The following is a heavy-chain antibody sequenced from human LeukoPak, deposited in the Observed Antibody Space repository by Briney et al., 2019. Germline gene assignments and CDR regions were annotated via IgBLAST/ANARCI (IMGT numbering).Heavy chain of an antibody. Sequence: GGSLRLSCAASGFTFSSYGMHWVRQAPGKGLEWVAVISYDGSNKYYADSVKGRFTISRDNPKNTLYLQMNSLRAEDTAVYYCAKDSEPLAAPYYYYGMDVWGQGTTVTVSS. CDR2: ISYDGSNK. D-gene: IGHD6-25*01. J-gene: IGHJ6*02. V-gene: IGHV3-30*18. CDR3: AKDSEPLAAPYYYYGMDV. CDR1: GFTFSSYG.